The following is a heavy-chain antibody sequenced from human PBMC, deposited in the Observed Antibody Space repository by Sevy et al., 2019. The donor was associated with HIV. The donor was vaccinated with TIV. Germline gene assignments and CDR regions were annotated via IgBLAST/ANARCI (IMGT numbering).Heavy chain of an antibody. CDR3: ARELGPFDY. V-gene: IGHV7-4-1*02. D-gene: IGHD3-16*01. CDR2: INTNTGNP. CDR1: GYNFRSYN. Sequence: ASVKVSCEASGYNFRSYNMNWVRQAPGQGLEWMGWINTNTGNPTYVQGFTGRFVFSLDTSVSTAYLEISSLKAEDTAVYYCARELGPFDYWGQGTRVTVSS. J-gene: IGHJ4*02.